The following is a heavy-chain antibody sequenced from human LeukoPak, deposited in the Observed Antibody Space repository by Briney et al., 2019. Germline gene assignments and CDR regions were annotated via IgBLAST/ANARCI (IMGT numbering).Heavy chain of an antibody. CDR3: AITPTYYDYVWGSYRPQNRDY. J-gene: IGHJ4*02. Sequence: ASVKVSCKASGYTFTSYGISWVRQAPGQGLEWMGWISAYNGNTNYAQKLQGRVTVTTDTSTSTAYMELRSLRSDDTAVYYCAITPTYYDYVWGSYRPQNRDYWGQGTLVTVSS. CDR1: GYTFTSYG. CDR2: ISAYNGNT. D-gene: IGHD3-16*02. V-gene: IGHV1-18*01.